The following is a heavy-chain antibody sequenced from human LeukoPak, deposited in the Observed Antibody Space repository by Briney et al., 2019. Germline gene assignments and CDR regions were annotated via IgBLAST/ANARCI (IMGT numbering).Heavy chain of an antibody. CDR3: AELGITMIGGV. V-gene: IGHV3-21*01. D-gene: IGHD3-10*02. CDR2: ISSSSTYI. Sequence: GGSLRLSCAASGFTFSSYGMHWVRQAPGKGLEWVSSISSSSTYIHYADSVKGRFTISRDNAKKSLYLQMNSLRAEDTAVYYCAELGITMIGGVWGKGTTVTISS. CDR1: GFTFSSYG. J-gene: IGHJ6*04.